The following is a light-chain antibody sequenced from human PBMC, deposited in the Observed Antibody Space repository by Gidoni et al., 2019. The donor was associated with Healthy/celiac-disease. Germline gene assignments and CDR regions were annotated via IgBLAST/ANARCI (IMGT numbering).Light chain of an antibody. CDR3: NSRDSSDVV. CDR2: GKN. J-gene: IGLJ2*01. Sequence: SSELTQDPAVSVALGQTVRITCQGDRLRSDYASLYQQKPGQAPVLFIYGKNNRPSGITDRFSGYSSGNTASLTITGAQAEDEADYYCNSRDSSDVVFGGGTKLTVL. CDR1: RLRSDY. V-gene: IGLV3-19*01.